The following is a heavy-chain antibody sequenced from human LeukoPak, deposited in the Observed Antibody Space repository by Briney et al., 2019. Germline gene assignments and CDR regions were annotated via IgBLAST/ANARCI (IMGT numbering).Heavy chain of an antibody. CDR2: IGPSGSSI. CDR1: GFTFSTYS. J-gene: IGHJ4*02. CDR3: ATETNGRHYDY. D-gene: IGHD1-14*01. Sequence: GGSLRLSCAASGFTFSTYSMNWVRQAPGRGLEWVSYIGPSGSSIYYADSVRGRFTISRDNAKNSLYLQMNSLRAEDTAVYYCATETNGRHYDYWGQGTLLTVSS. V-gene: IGHV3-48*01.